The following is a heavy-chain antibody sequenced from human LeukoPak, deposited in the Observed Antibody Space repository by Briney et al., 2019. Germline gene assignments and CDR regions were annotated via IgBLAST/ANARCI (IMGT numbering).Heavy chain of an antibody. CDR3: ATDIIRSDGYNFDS. Sequence: SETLSLTCTVSGGSVSSGGYNSNWIRQPLGKGLEYIGFVSDSETHYNPSLKSRVTISLDTSKNQFSLKLTSVTAADTAIYYCATDIIRSDGYNFDSWGQGTLVTVSS. J-gene: IGHJ5*01. CDR2: VSDSET. CDR1: GGSVSSGGYN. D-gene: IGHD5-24*01. V-gene: IGHV4-61*08.